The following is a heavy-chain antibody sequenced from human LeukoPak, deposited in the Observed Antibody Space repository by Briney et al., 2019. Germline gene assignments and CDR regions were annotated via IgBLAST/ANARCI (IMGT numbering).Heavy chain of an antibody. Sequence: GASVKVSCKASGGTFSSYAISWVRQAPGQGLEWMGGIIPIFGTANYAQKFQGRVTITTDESTSTAYMELSSLRSEDTAVYYCAGTSGYSYGYQGQNRYYYYMDVWGKGTTVTVSS. J-gene: IGHJ6*03. D-gene: IGHD5-18*01. CDR2: IIPIFGTA. CDR1: GGTFSSYA. V-gene: IGHV1-69*05. CDR3: AGTSGYSYGYQGQNRYYYYMDV.